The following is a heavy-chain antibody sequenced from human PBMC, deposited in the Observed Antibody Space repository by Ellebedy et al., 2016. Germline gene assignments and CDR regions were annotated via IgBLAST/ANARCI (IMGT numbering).Heavy chain of an antibody. Sequence: SVKVSXKASGGTFSSYAISWVRQAPGQGLEWMGGIIPIFGTANYAQKFQGRVTITADESTSTAYMELSSLRSEDTAVYYCARAKISGSYTYWFDPWGQGTLVTVSS. V-gene: IGHV1-69*13. CDR3: ARAKISGSYTYWFDP. J-gene: IGHJ5*02. D-gene: IGHD3-10*01. CDR1: GGTFSSYA. CDR2: IIPIFGTA.